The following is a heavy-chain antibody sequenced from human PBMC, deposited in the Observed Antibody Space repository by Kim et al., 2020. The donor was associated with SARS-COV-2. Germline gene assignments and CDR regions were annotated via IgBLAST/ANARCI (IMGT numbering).Heavy chain of an antibody. J-gene: IGHJ4*02. Sequence: AASVKGRFTISRDNSKNTLYLQMNSLRAEDTAVYYCARDPFGSSGYPPLYWGQGTLVTVSS. CDR3: ARDPFGSSGYPPLY. D-gene: IGHD3-22*01. V-gene: IGHV3-30*01.